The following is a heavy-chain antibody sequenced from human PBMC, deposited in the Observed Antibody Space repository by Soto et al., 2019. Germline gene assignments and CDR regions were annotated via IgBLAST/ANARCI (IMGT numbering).Heavy chain of an antibody. J-gene: IGHJ5*02. CDR1: GGSISSSNW. CDR2: IYHSGST. Sequence: SETLSLTCAVSGGSISSSNWWSWVRQPPGKGLEWIGEIYHSGSTNYNPSLKSRVTISVDKSKNQFSLKLSSVTAADTAVYYCARIYSGSYFDSNWFDPWGQGTLVTVS. V-gene: IGHV4-4*02. CDR3: ARIYSGSYFDSNWFDP. D-gene: IGHD1-26*01.